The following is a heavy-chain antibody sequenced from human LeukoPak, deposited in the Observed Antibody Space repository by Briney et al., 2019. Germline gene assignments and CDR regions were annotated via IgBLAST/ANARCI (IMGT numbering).Heavy chain of an antibody. J-gene: IGHJ4*02. D-gene: IGHD3-22*01. CDR2: ISGRGGST. CDR3: AKDRSPYYYDSSGYTFDY. V-gene: IGHV3-23*01. CDR1: GFTFSSYA. Sequence: GGSLRLSCAASGFTFSSYAMSWVRQAPGKGLEWVSAISGRGGSTYYADSGKGRFTISRDNSKHTLYLQMNSLRAEDTAVYYCAKDRSPYYYDSSGYTFDYWGQGTLVTVSS.